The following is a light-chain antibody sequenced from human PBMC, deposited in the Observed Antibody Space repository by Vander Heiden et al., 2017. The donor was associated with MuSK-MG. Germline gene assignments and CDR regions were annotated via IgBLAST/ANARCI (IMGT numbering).Light chain of an antibody. CDR1: QSLLHSNGYNY. CDR3: MQDLQTGT. J-gene: IGKJ2*01. Sequence: DIVMTQSPLSLPVTPGEPASISCRSSQSLLHSNGYNYLDWYLQKPGQSPQLLIYLGSNRASGVPDRFSGSGSGTDFTLKISRVEAEDVGVYYCMQDLQTGTFGQGTKLEIK. CDR2: LGS. V-gene: IGKV2-28*01.